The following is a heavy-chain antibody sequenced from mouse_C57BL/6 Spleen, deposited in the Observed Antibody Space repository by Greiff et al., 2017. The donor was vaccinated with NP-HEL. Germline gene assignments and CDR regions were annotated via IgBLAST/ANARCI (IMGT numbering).Heavy chain of an antibody. CDR3: TRDYGSSYGKEVGYFDY. V-gene: IGHV1-15*01. J-gene: IGHJ2*01. CDR2: IDPETGGT. Sequence: QVQLQQSGAELVRPGASVTLSCKASGYTFTDYEMHWVKQTPVHGLEWIGAIDPETGGTAYNQKFKGKAILTADKSSSTAYMELRSLTSEDSAVYYCTRDYGSSYGKEVGYFDYWGQGTTLTVSS. D-gene: IGHD1-1*01. CDR1: GYTFTDYE.